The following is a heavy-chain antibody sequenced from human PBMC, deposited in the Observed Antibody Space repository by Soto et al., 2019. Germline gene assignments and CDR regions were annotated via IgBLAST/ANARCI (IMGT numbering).Heavy chain of an antibody. Sequence: GGSLRLSCAASGFTFSNYGMHWVRQAPGKGLEWVAVISYDGSDKYYADSVKGRFSISRDNSKNTLHLQMNSLRAEDTAVYYCAKVTGYCSSSSCRRDYYYYYGMDVWGQGTTVTVSS. J-gene: IGHJ6*02. V-gene: IGHV3-30*18. D-gene: IGHD2-2*01. CDR2: ISYDGSDK. CDR3: AKVTGYCSSSSCRRDYYYYYGMDV. CDR1: GFTFSNYG.